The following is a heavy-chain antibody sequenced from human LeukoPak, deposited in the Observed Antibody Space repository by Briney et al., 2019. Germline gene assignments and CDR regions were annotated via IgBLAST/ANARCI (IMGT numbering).Heavy chain of an antibody. CDR3: AKVGGGFTIFGVVIMKGFDY. J-gene: IGHJ4*02. D-gene: IGHD3-3*01. V-gene: IGHV3-23*01. Sequence: GGSLRRSCAASGFTCSSYAMSWVRQAPGKGREGASAISGSGGSTDYADSVKGRFTRSRDNAKNTLYLQKNSLRAADTAVYYCAKVGGGFTIFGVVIMKGFDYWGQGTLVTVSS. CDR1: GFTCSSYA. CDR2: ISGSGGST.